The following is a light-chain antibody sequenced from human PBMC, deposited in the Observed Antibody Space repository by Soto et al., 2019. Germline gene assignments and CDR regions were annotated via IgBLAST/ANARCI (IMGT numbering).Light chain of an antibody. CDR1: GGSIATNY. CDR3: QSHDSTNVV. J-gene: IGLJ2*01. CDR2: GDD. Sequence: NFMLTQPHSVSECPGKTVTISCTGSGGSIATNYVQWHQQRPGSAPTTVRYGDDKRPSGVPDRFSGSIDRSSNSASLIISGLKTEDEADYYCQSHDSTNVVFGRGTKLTVL. V-gene: IGLV6-57*02.